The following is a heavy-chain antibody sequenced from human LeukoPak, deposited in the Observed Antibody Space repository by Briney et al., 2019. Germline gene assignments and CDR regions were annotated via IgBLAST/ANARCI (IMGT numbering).Heavy chain of an antibody. CDR3: ARALWFGETFPAY. D-gene: IGHD3-10*01. J-gene: IGHJ4*02. Sequence: GGSLRLSCAASGFTFTTYWMGWVRQAPGKGLEWVANIKQDGSEQYYVDSVKGRFTISRDNAKNSLYLQMNSLRAEDTAVYYCARALWFGETFPAYWGQGTLVTVSS. CDR1: GFTFTTYW. CDR2: IKQDGSEQ. V-gene: IGHV3-7*01.